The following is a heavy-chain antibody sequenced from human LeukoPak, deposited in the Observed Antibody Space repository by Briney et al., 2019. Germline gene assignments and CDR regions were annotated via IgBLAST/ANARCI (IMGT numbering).Heavy chain of an antibody. D-gene: IGHD1-26*01. CDR1: GFTFSSYW. J-gene: IGHJ6*03. CDR3: ARDRVGFSVNYYYMDV. CDR2: IKQDGSEK. V-gene: IGHV3-7*01. Sequence: GGSLRLSCAASGFTFSSYWMSWVRQAPGKGLEWVANIKQDGSEKYYVDSVKGRFTISRDNAKNSLYLQMNSLRAEDTAVYYCARDRVGFSVNYYYMDVWGKGTTVTVSS.